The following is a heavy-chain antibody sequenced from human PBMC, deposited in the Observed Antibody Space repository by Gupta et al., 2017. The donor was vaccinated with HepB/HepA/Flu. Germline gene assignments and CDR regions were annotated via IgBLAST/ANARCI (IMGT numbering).Heavy chain of an antibody. Sequence: VQLQESGPGLVKPSETVSLTCTVSGGSISSYYWSWIRQPPGKGLEYIGYVYYSGNTNYNPSLKSRVTISVDTSKNQLSLKLTSVTAADPATYYCASQRGGYFDDWGQGTLVTFSS. V-gene: IGHV4-59*08. CDR3: ASQRGGYFDD. J-gene: IGHJ4*02. D-gene: IGHD3-10*01. CDR2: VYYSGNT. CDR1: GGSISSYY.